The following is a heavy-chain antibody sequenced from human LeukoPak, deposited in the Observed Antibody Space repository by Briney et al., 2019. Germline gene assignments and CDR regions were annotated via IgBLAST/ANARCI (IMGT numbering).Heavy chain of an antibody. Sequence: GVSLRLSCVSSGFTIGTAWMSWVRQAPGKGLEWLGHIKSEGEGATTDYAAPAKGPFAISRDDSKNMIYLQMSSLKIDDTAIYYCIAHFPYFYGFDVWGKGTTVTVSS. D-gene: IGHD3-3*02. CDR2: IKSEGEGATT. CDR3: IAHFPYFYGFDV. J-gene: IGHJ6*04. V-gene: IGHV3-15*01. CDR1: GFTIGTAW.